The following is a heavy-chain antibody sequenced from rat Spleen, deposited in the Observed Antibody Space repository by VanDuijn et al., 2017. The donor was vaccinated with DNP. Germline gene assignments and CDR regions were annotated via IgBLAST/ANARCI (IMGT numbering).Heavy chain of an antibody. D-gene: IGHD5-1*01. Sequence: EVQLQESGPGLVKPSQSLSLTCSVTGYSITSGFRWTWIRKFPGNNLEWMGYINSEGNTDYNPSLKSRVSITRDTSKNQFFLQIDSVTTEDTATYYCAIQLGVFDYWGQGVMVTVSS. CDR2: INSEGNT. J-gene: IGHJ2*01. CDR3: AIQLGVFDY. V-gene: IGHV3-3*01. CDR1: GYSITSGFR.